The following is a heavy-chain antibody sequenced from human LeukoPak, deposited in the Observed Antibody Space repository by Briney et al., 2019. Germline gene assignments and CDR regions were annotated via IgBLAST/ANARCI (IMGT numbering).Heavy chain of an antibody. V-gene: IGHV1-2*02. CDR2: INPNSGGT. CDR1: GYTFTGYY. Sequence: ASVKVSCKASGYTFTGYYMHWVRQAPGQGLEWMGWINPNSGGTNYAQKFQGRVTMTTDTSTSTAYMELRSLRSDDTAVYYCARRIMYYDFWSGSYFDYWGQGTLVTVSS. J-gene: IGHJ4*02. D-gene: IGHD3-3*01. CDR3: ARRIMYYDFWSGSYFDY.